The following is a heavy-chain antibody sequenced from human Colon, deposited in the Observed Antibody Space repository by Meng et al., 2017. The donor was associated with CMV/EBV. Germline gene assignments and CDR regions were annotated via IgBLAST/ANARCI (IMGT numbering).Heavy chain of an antibody. Sequence: QVQLVQSGTEVKEPEASVKVSCKTSGYTFTAIHLHWVRQVPGQGLEWMGWIYPQDGGTYFAQKFQDRVTLTRDTSITTAYMELSGLTSDDTAIYYCVRESWYFDFWGEGTLVTVS. V-gene: IGHV1-2*02. CDR1: GYTFTAIH. J-gene: IGHJ4*02. CDR3: VRESWYFDF. CDR2: IYPQDGGT. D-gene: IGHD6-13*01.